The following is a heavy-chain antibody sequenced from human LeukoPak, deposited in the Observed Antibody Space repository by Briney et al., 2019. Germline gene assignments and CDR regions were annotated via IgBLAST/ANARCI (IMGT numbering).Heavy chain of an antibody. J-gene: IGHJ4*02. CDR3: AKGNSGSYLMHFDY. CDR2: FSASGGST. CDR1: GFTFSSYA. Sequence: GGSLRLSCAASGFTFSSYAMSWVRQAPGTGLEWVSGFSASGGSTYYADSVKGRFTISRDNSKNTLYLQMNSLRAEDTAVYYCAKGNSGSYLMHFDYWGQGTLVTVSS. D-gene: IGHD1-26*01. V-gene: IGHV3-23*01.